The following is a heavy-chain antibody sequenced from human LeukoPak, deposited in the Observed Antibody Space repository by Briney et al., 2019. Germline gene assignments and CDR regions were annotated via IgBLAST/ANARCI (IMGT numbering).Heavy chain of an antibody. V-gene: IGHV4-59*08. CDR1: GGSISTYY. J-gene: IGHJ4*02. D-gene: IGHD6-13*01. CDR3: ARHLAAAGTGFDY. CDR2: IYSIGGT. Sequence: SETLSLTCTVPGGSISTYYWSWIRQPPGKGLEWIAYIYSIGGTNYNPSLKSRVTISVDTSNNRFSLKLSSVTAADTAVYYCARHLAAAGTGFDYWGQGTLVTVSS.